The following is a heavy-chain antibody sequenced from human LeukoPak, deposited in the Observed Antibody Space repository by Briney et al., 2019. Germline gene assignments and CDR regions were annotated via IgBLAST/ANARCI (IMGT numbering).Heavy chain of an antibody. CDR3: AKDRGIAARLY. Sequence: NPGGSLRLSCAASGFTFSSYSTNWVRQAPGKGLEWVSSISSSSSYIYYADSVKGRFTISRDNSKNTLYLQMNSLRAEDTAVYYCAKDRGIAARLYWGQGTLVTVSS. D-gene: IGHD6-6*01. CDR1: GFTFSSYS. J-gene: IGHJ4*02. CDR2: ISSSSSYI. V-gene: IGHV3-21*04.